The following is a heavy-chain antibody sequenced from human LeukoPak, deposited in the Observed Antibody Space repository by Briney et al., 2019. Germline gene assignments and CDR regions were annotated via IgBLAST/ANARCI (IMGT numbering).Heavy chain of an antibody. J-gene: IGHJ3*02. V-gene: IGHV3-21*01. D-gene: IGHD3-22*01. CDR1: GFTFSSYS. CDR2: ISSSSSYI. CDR3: ARARINHYDSSGNDAFDI. Sequence: PGGSLRLSCAASGFTFSSYSMNWVRQAPGKGLEWVSSISSSSSYIYYADSVEGRFTISRDNAKNSLYLQMNSLRAEDTAVYYCARARINHYDSSGNDAFDIWGRGTMVTVSS.